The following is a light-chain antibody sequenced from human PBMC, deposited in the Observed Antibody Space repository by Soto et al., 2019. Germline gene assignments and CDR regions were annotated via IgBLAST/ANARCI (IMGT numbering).Light chain of an antibody. J-gene: IGLJ1*01. V-gene: IGLV2-14*01. CDR2: EVT. Sequence: QSALTQPASVSGSPGQSITISCTGTSSDVGGYNYVSWYQHHPGEAPKLIIFEVTKRPSGVPYRFSGSKSANTASLTISGLQAEDEADYFCNSYTTSATYVFGPGTKVTVL. CDR1: SSDVGGYNY. CDR3: NSYTTSATYV.